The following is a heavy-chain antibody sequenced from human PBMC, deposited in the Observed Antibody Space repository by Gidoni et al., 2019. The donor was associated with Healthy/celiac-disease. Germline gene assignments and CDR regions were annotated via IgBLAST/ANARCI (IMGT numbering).Heavy chain of an antibody. J-gene: IGHJ4*02. D-gene: IGHD1-1*01. Sequence: EVQLWESGGGLVQSGGSLRIAGAASGFTFSSYAMSWVRQAPGKGLEWVSAISGSGGSTYYADSVKGRFTISRDNSKNTLYLQMNSLRAEDTAVYYGAGGWDWNFDYWGQGTLVTVSS. V-gene: IGHV3-23*01. CDR3: AGGWDWNFDY. CDR1: GFTFSSYA. CDR2: ISGSGGST.